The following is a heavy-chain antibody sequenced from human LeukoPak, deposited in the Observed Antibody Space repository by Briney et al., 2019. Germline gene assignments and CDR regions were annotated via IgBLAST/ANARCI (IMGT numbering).Heavy chain of an antibody. CDR2: IYYSGST. CDR1: GGSISSSSYY. D-gene: IGHD6-19*01. Sequence: SETLSLTCTVSGGSISSSSYYWGWIRQPPGKGLEWIGSIYYSGSTYYNPSLKSRVTISVDTSKNQFSLKLSSVTAADTAVYYCARATGGWYGYYYYYYMDVWGKGTTVTISS. J-gene: IGHJ6*03. CDR3: ARATGGWYGYYYYYYMDV. V-gene: IGHV4-39*07.